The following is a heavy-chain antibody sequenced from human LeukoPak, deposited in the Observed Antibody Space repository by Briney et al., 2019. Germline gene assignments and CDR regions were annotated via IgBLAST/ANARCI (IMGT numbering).Heavy chain of an antibody. J-gene: IGHJ4*02. Sequence: ASVRVSCKASEYTFTGYYIHWVRQAPGQGLEWMGWIDPNTGDSNYVQKFQGRVTMTRDTSISTAYMELSRLRSDDTAFYYCARIRYCGGISCYYIDYWGQGTLVTVSA. CDR1: EYTFTGYY. V-gene: IGHV1-2*02. CDR2: IDPNTGDS. CDR3: ARIRYCGGISCYYIDY. D-gene: IGHD2-2*01.